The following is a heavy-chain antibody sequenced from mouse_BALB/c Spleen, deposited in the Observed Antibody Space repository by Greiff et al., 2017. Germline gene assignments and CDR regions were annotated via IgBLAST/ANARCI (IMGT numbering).Heavy chain of an antibody. Sequence: VQLQQSGTVLARPGASVKMSCKASGYNFTSYWMHWVKQRPGQGLEWIGSIYPGNSDTSYNQKFKGKAKLTAVTSSSTAYMELSSLTNEDSSVYDFTRSGYDDMDYWGQGTTVTVSS. CDR1: GYNFTSYW. CDR3: TRSGYDDMDY. J-gene: IGHJ4*01. V-gene: IGHV1-5*01. D-gene: IGHD3-1*01. CDR2: IYPGNSDT.